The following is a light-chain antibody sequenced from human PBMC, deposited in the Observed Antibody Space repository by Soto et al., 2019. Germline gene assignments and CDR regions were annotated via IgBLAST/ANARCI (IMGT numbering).Light chain of an antibody. Sequence: EIVLTQSPGTLSLSPGERATLSWRASQSVSSNYLAWYQQKPGQAPRLLIYGASSRATGIPDRFSGSGSGTDFTLTIRRLEPEDFAVYYCQQYGSSYPWTFGQGTKVDI. V-gene: IGKV3-20*01. CDR3: QQYGSSYPWT. J-gene: IGKJ1*01. CDR2: GAS. CDR1: QSVSSNY.